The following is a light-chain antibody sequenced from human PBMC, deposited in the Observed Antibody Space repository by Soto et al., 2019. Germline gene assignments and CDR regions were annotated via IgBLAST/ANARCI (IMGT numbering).Light chain of an antibody. CDR3: EYYGTSIT. CDR1: QSLRSKY. J-gene: IGKJ4*01. Sequence: EIVLTQFPGTLSLSPGERVTLSCRASQSLRSKYLAWYQQKPGQAPRLLIFGASSRATGVPDRFSGSGSGTDFTLTLSRLEPEDFAVYYCEYYGTSITFGGGTKVDIK. V-gene: IGKV3-20*01. CDR2: GAS.